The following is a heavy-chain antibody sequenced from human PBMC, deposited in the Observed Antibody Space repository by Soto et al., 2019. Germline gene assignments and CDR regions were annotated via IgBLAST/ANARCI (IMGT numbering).Heavy chain of an antibody. D-gene: IGHD1-26*01. J-gene: IGHJ3*02. V-gene: IGHV3-30*03. CDR3: ARSQLLSAFDI. Sequence: GGSLRLSCAASGFTFSSYGMHWVRQAPGKGLEWVAVISYDGSNKYYADSVKGRFTISRDNSKNTLYLQMNSLRAEDTAVYYCARSQLLSAFDIWGQGTMVTVSS. CDR2: ISYDGSNK. CDR1: GFTFSSYG.